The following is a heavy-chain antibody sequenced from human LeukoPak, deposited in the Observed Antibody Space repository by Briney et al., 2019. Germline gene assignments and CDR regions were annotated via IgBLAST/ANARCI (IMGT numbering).Heavy chain of an antibody. CDR1: GYTFISYD. J-gene: IGHJ5*02. V-gene: IGHV1-8*01. Sequence: ASVKVSCKASGYTFISYDINWVRQATGQGLEWMGWMNPNSGNTGYAQKFQGRVTMTRNTSISTAYMELSSLRSEDTAVYYCARGGVLRYFDWSRDWFDPWGQGTLVTVSS. CDR2: MNPNSGNT. CDR3: ARGGVLRYFDWSRDWFDP. D-gene: IGHD3-9*01.